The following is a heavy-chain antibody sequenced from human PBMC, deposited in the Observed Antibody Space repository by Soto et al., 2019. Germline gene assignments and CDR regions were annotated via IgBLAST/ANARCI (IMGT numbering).Heavy chain of an antibody. CDR3: ARVPYDILTGYQKYYFDY. CDR1: GGTFSSYT. D-gene: IGHD3-9*01. CDR2: IIPILGIA. V-gene: IGHV1-69*02. Sequence: GASVKVSCKASGGTFSSYTISWVRQAPGQGLEWMGRIIPILGIANYAQKFQGRVTITADKSTSTAYMELSSLRSEDTAVYYCARVPYDILTGYQKYYFDYWGQGTLVTVSS. J-gene: IGHJ4*02.